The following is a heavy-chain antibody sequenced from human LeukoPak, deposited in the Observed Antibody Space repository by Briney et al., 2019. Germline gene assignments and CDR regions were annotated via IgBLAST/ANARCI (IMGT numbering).Heavy chain of an antibody. V-gene: IGHV3-7*01. Sequence: GGSLRLSCEGSGFTFSNYWMGWVRQAPGKGLQWVANIKTDGSEKYYVDSVKGRFTISRDNAKNSLYLQMNSLRAEDTAVYYCAKALNPKYCSSTSCHPSNWESYFDYWGQGTLVTVSS. D-gene: IGHD2-2*01. J-gene: IGHJ4*02. CDR3: AKALNPKYCSSTSCHPSNWESYFDY. CDR1: GFTFSNYW. CDR2: IKTDGSEK.